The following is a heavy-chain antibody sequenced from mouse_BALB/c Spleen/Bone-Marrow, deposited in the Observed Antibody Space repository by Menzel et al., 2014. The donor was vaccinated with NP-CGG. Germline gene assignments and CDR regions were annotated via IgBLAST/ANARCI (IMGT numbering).Heavy chain of an antibody. CDR1: GYTFTSYW. CDR3: ARKGADYEDY. J-gene: IGHJ2*01. V-gene: IGHV1S81*02. D-gene: IGHD2-4*01. Sequence: QVQLQQSGAELVKPGASVKLSCKASGYTFTSYWMHWVKQRPGQGLEWIGEINSSNGRTNYNEKFKTRATLTVDKSSNTAYMQLSRLTSEDSAVYYCARKGADYEDYWGQGTTLTVSS. CDR2: INSSNGRT.